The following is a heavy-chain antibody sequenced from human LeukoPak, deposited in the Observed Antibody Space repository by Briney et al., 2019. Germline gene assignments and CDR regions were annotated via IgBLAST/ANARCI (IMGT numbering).Heavy chain of an antibody. Sequence: SETLSLTCTVSGGSISSYYWSWIRQPPGKGLEWIGYIYYSGSTNYNPSLKSRVTISVDKSISTAYLQWSSLKASDTAMYYCARLQPNYCSSIRCSLGPGNFDYWGQGTLVTVSS. CDR3: ARLQPNYCSSIRCSLGPGNFDY. J-gene: IGHJ4*02. CDR2: IYYSGST. V-gene: IGHV4-59*12. D-gene: IGHD2-2*01. CDR1: GGSISSYY.